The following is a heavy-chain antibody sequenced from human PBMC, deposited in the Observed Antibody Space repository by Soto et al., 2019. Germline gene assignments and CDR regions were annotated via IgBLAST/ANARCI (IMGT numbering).Heavy chain of an antibody. Sequence: GASVKVSCKTSGDTFTNFDLSWVRQAPGQGLEWMGWIATYNTNRNYAQKFQGRLTLTTDTSTSTAYMELKSLEYDDTAVYYCARVLRGVVNWFDPWGQGTLVTVSS. CDR1: GDTFTNFD. D-gene: IGHD3-10*01. V-gene: IGHV1-18*01. CDR3: ARVLRGVVNWFDP. CDR2: IATYNTNR. J-gene: IGHJ5*02.